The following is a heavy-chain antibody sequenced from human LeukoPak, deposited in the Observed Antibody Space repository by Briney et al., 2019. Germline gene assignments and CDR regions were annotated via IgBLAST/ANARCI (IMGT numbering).Heavy chain of an antibody. Sequence: GGSLRLSCAASGFTFSNYVMNWVRQAPGKGLEWVSGISVTGGSTYSAESVKGRFTISRDNSKNPLYLQMNSLRTEDTAVFYCARGSSSLYHYMDVWGRGTAVTVS. V-gene: IGHV3-23*01. CDR2: ISVTGGST. CDR1: GFTFSNYV. D-gene: IGHD2-2*01. J-gene: IGHJ6*03. CDR3: ARGSSSLYHYMDV.